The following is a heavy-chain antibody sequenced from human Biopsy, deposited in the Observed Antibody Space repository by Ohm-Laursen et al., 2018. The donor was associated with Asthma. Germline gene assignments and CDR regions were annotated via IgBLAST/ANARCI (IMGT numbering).Heavy chain of an antibody. Sequence: SLRLSCAASGFVFSQCGMHWVRQGPGKGLEWVALVSSDGHNKYYEDSVKGRFTISRDNSRNRLYLQINRLTDEDSAVYFCARQSGQDYGDSSGFDIWGQGTKVAVSS. D-gene: IGHD3-22*01. V-gene: IGHV3-30*03. CDR1: GFVFSQCG. CDR3: ARQSGQDYGDSSGFDI. CDR2: VSSDGHNK. J-gene: IGHJ3*02.